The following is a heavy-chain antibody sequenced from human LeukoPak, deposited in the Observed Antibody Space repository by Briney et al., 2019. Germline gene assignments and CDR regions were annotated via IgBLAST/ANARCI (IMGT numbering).Heavy chain of an antibody. CDR2: ISSSGSTI. CDR1: GFTFSDYY. D-gene: IGHD5-18*01. Sequence: KPGGSLRLSCAASGFTFSDYYMSWIRQAPGKGLEWVSYISSSGSTIYYADSVKGRFTISRDNAKNSLYLQMNSLRAEDTAVYYCARQQLWANYYYMDVWGKGTTVTISS. CDR3: ARQQLWANYYYMDV. J-gene: IGHJ6*03. V-gene: IGHV3-11*01.